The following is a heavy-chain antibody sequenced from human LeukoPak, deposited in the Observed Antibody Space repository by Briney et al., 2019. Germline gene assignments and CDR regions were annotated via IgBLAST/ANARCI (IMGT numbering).Heavy chain of an antibody. CDR1: GGSISSGSYH. CDR3: ARDSTTTVTIFDY. D-gene: IGHD4-17*01. CDR2: IYTSGST. Sequence: SETLSLTCTVSGGSISSGSYHWSWIRQPAGKGLEWIGRIYTSGSTNYNPSLKSRVTISVDTSKNQFSLKLSSVTAADTAVYYCARDSTTTVTIFDYWGQGTLVTVSS. V-gene: IGHV4-61*02. J-gene: IGHJ4*02.